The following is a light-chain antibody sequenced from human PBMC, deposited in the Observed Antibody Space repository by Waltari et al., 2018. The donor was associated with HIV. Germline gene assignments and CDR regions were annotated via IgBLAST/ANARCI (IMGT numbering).Light chain of an antibody. CDR2: DVD. Sequence: QSALTQPAPVSGSAGQSITIPCSGTSTYVGSFNYVSWYQHHPGQAPKLMIYDVDNRLPGVSSRFSGSKSGNTASLTISGLRAEDEADYYCGSYTSSSTYVFGTGTEVTVL. CDR3: GSYTSSSTYV. V-gene: IGLV2-14*03. J-gene: IGLJ1*01. CDR1: STYVGSFNY.